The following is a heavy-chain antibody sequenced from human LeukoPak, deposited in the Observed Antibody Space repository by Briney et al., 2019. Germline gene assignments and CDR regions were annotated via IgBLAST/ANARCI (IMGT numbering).Heavy chain of an antibody. Sequence: GGSLRLSCAASGFTFSSYGMHWARQAPGKGLEWVAFIRYDGSNKYYADSVKGRFTISRDNSKNTLYLQMNSLRAEDTAVYYCARLGKGSSWYRGSYYYYGMDVWGQGTTVTVSS. CDR1: GFTFSSYG. J-gene: IGHJ6*02. CDR3: ARLGKGSSWYRGSYYYYGMDV. CDR2: IRYDGSNK. D-gene: IGHD6-13*01. V-gene: IGHV3-30*02.